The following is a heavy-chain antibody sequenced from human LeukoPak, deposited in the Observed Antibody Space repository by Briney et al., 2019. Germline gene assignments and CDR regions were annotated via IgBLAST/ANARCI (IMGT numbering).Heavy chain of an antibody. Sequence: SETLSLTCAVYGGSFSGYYWSWIRQPPGKGLEWIGSMYYRGSTYYNPSLKSRVTISIDASKNQFSLKLSSVTAADTSVYYCARMTTIGSYYIDNWGQGTLVTVSS. D-gene: IGHD5-24*01. V-gene: IGHV4-34*01. CDR1: GGSFSGYY. J-gene: IGHJ4*02. CDR3: ARMTTIGSYYIDN. CDR2: MYYRGST.